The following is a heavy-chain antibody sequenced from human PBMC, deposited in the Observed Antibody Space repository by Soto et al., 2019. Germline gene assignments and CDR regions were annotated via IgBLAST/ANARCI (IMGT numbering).Heavy chain of an antibody. CDR3: TREAIVVIPAAQPSNFDS. Sequence: QVQLVQSGAEVKKPGASVKVSCKGLGYNFIKYGINWVRQAPGQGLEWMGWISPYSGYTHSAQKFQGRLTLTTDTAATTADMELRSLRSADTALYYCTREAIVVIPAAQPSNFDSWGQGTLVTVSS. D-gene: IGHD2-2*01. V-gene: IGHV1-18*01. CDR1: GYNFIKYG. J-gene: IGHJ4*02. CDR2: ISPYSGYT.